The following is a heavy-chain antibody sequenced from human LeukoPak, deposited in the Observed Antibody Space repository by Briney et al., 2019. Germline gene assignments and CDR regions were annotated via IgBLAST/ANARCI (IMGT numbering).Heavy chain of an antibody. V-gene: IGHV1-8*01. CDR2: QVPQSGNT. CDR3: ARGNGPYFDY. Sequence: ASVKVSCKASGYTFTTYDINWVRQAAGQGPVWMGWQVPQSGNTVYAQEFQGRVTMTRDTSISTFYMELSSLTSDDTAVYFCARGNGPYFDYWGQGTPVTGSP. CDR1: GYTFTTYD. J-gene: IGHJ4*02.